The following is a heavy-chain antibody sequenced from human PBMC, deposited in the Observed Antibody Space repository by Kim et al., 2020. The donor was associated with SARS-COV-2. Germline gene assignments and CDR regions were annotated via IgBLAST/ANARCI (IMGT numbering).Heavy chain of an antibody. D-gene: IGHD2-2*01. J-gene: IGHJ6*02. Sequence: ASVKVSCKASGYTFTSYGISWVRQAPGQGLEWMGWISAYNGNTNYAQKLQGRVTMTTDTSTSTAYMELRSLRSDDTAVYYCARGGTDCSSTSCFYYGMDFWGQGTTVTVSS. V-gene: IGHV1-18*01. CDR2: ISAYNGNT. CDR1: GYTFTSYG. CDR3: ARGGTDCSSTSCFYYGMDF.